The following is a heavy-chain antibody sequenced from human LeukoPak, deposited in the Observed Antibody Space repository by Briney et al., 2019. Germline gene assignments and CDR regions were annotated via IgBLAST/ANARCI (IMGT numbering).Heavy chain of an antibody. CDR3: AKGYIQLWWFDY. D-gene: IGHD2-21*01. Sequence: GGSLRLSCAASGFTFSSYGMHWVRQAPGKGLEWGAVIWYDGSNKYYADSVKGRFTISRDNSKNTVYLQMTNLRAEDTAVYYCAKGYIQLWWFDYWGQGTLVTVSS. CDR1: GFTFSSYG. V-gene: IGHV3-33*06. J-gene: IGHJ4*02. CDR2: IWYDGSNK.